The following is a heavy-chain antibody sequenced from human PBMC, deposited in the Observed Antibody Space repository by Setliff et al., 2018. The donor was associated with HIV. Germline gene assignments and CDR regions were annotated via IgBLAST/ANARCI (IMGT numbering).Heavy chain of an antibody. D-gene: IGHD6-19*01. CDR2: IYYSGST. CDR3: ARQGAVTGHSFDS. J-gene: IGHJ4*02. CDR1: GGSISSHY. V-gene: IGHV4-59*08. Sequence: SETLSLTCTVSGGSISSHYWSWIRQPPGKGLERIGYIYYSGSTNYNPSLKSRVIISVDTSKMQFSLRLNSVTAADTAIYYCARQGAVTGHSFDSWGPGALVTVSS.